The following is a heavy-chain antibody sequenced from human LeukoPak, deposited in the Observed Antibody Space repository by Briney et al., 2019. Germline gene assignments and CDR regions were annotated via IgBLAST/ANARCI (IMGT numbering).Heavy chain of an antibody. CDR1: GFTFSDHY. CDR2: IRNKAKSYYT. D-gene: IGHD3-22*01. CDR3: IRGVSDSSGHHFFGN. J-gene: IGHJ4*02. V-gene: IGHV3-72*01. Sequence: GGSLRLSCAASGFTFSDHYMDWVRQAQGKGLEWVGRIRNKAKSYYTLYAASVQGRFTISRDDSKSSLYLQMTSLKSEDTAVYYCIRGVSDSSGHHFFGNWGQGTLVTVSS.